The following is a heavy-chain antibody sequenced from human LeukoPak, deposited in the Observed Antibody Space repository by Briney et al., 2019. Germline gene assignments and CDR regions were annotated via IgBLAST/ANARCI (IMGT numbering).Heavy chain of an antibody. Sequence: AGGSLRLSCAASGFSFRSFWMSWVRQAPGEGLEWVANINQDGSEKYYVDSVKGRFTISRDNAKNSLYLQMNSLRAEDTALYYCATGEFYFDFWGQGTLVTVSS. CDR3: ATGEFYFDF. J-gene: IGHJ4*02. CDR1: GFSFRSFW. CDR2: INQDGSEK. D-gene: IGHD3-16*01. V-gene: IGHV3-7*05.